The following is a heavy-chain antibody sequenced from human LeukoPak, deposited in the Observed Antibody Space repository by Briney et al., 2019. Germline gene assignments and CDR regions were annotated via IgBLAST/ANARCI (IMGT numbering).Heavy chain of an antibody. CDR3: ARGGDIVVVPAAIYGGYYFDY. J-gene: IGHJ4*02. CDR2: IKQDGSEK. D-gene: IGHD2-2*02. V-gene: IGHV3-7*01. CDR1: GFTFSSYW. Sequence: GGSLRLSCAASGFTFSSYWMSWVRQAPGKGLEWVANIKQDGSEKYYVDSVKGRFTISRDNAKNSLYLQMNSLRAEDTAVYYCARGGDIVVVPAAIYGGYYFDYWGQGTLVTVSS.